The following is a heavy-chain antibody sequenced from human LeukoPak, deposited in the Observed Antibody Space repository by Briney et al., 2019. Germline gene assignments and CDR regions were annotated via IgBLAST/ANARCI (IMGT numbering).Heavy chain of an antibody. V-gene: IGHV4-34*01. CDR1: GGSFSDYY. D-gene: IGHD5-24*01. CDR3: ARGGEMATTYVDY. Sequence: SSETLSLTCVVYGGSFSDYYWSWIRQPPGKGLEWIGEINHSGSTNYNPSLKSRVTISVDTSKNQFSLKLSSVTAADTAVYYCARGGEMATTYVDYWGQGTLVTVSS. CDR2: INHSGST. J-gene: IGHJ4*02.